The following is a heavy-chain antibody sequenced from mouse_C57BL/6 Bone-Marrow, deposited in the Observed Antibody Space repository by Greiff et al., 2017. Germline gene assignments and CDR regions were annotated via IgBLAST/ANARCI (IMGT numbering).Heavy chain of an antibody. CDR3: TSFTTVVATDY. V-gene: IGHV14-4*01. CDR2: IDPENGDT. J-gene: IGHJ4*01. Sequence: EVKLMESGAELVRPGASVKLSCTASGFNIKDDYMHWVKQRPEQGLEWIGWIDPENGDTEYASKFQGKATITADTSSNTAYLQLSSLTSEDTAVYYCTSFTTVVATDYWGQGTSVTVSS. CDR1: GFNIKDDY. D-gene: IGHD1-1*01.